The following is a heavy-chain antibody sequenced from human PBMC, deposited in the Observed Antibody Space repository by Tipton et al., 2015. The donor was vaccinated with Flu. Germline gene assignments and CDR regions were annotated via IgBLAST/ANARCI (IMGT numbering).Heavy chain of an antibody. V-gene: IGHV4-39*07. D-gene: IGHD6-6*01. CDR2: IYYSGST. CDR3: AREGRREQLALDY. J-gene: IGHJ4*02. Sequence: LRLSCTVSGGSIGVTTYYWGWIRQPPGKGLEWIGSIYYSGSTYYNPSLKSRVTISVDTSKNQFSLKLSSVTAADTAVYYCAREGRREQLALDYWGQGTLVTVSS. CDR1: GGSIGVTTYY.